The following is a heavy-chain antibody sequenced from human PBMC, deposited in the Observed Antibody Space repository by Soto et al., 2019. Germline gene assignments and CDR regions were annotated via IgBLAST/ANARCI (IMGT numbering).Heavy chain of an antibody. CDR1: GFTFNNYA. CDR2: ISGGGDTT. D-gene: IGHD3-10*01. CDR3: AKGRGGSGSLTPRVDF. V-gene: IGHV3-23*01. Sequence: EVQLLESGGGLVQPGGSLRLSCAASGFTFNNYAMTWVRQAPGKGLEWVSAISGGGDTTSYADSVKGRFTVTRDGPKNTPYLQLSSLRAEDTALYYCAKGRGGSGSLTPRVDFWGQGTLVAVSS. J-gene: IGHJ4*02.